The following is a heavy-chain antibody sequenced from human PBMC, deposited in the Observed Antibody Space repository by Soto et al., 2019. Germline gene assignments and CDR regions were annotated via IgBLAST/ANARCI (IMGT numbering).Heavy chain of an antibody. V-gene: IGHV1-69*01. CDR1: GGTFSSYA. J-gene: IGHJ6*02. CDR2: IIPIFGTA. CDR3: ARGLWFGELQYYYYYGMDV. D-gene: IGHD3-10*01. Sequence: GASVKVSCKASGGTFSSYAISWVRQAPGQGLEWMGGIIPIFGTANYAQKFQGRVTITADESTSTAYMELSSLRSEDTAVYYCARGLWFGELQYYYYYGMDVWGQGTTVTVSS.